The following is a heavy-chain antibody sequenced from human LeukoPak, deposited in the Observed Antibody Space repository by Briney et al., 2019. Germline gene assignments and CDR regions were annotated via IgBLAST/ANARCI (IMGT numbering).Heavy chain of an antibody. CDR1: GFTFSTYW. Sequence: GGSLRLSCGASGFTFSTYWMSWVRQAPGKGLKWVATINQDGSEEYYVDSMKGRFTISRDNSKNSLYLQMNSLRAEDTAVYYCARVGYSSSWSPSDYWGQGALVTVSS. D-gene: IGHD6-13*01. CDR2: INQDGSEE. V-gene: IGHV3-7*01. J-gene: IGHJ4*02. CDR3: ARVGYSSSWSPSDY.